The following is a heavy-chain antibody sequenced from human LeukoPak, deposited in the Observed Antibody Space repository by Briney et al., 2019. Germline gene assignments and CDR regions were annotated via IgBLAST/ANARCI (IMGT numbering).Heavy chain of an antibody. D-gene: IGHD1-26*01. CDR2: INFDGSSR. J-gene: IGHJ4*02. Sequence: PGGSLRLSCAASGFTFRSYWMHWVRQVPGKGLVWVPRINFDGSSRSYADSVEGRFTISRDNAKNTLYLQMNSLRADDTAVYYCTREVSGSSYFDYWGQGTLVTVSS. CDR1: GFTFRSYW. V-gene: IGHV3-74*01. CDR3: TREVSGSSYFDY.